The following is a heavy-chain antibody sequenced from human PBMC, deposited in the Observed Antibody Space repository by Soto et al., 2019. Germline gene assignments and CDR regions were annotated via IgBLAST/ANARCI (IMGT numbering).Heavy chain of an antibody. CDR1: GGSFSGYY. CDR3: ARVRRAFDY. CDR2: INHSGST. J-gene: IGHJ4*02. V-gene: IGHV4-34*01. Sequence: QVQLQQWGAGLLKPSETLSLTCAVYGGSFSGYYWSWIRQPPGKGLEWIGEINHSGSTNYNPSLKSRVTITGDTSKNPVSLKLSAGTAADTAGYYCARVRRAFDYWGQGTLVTVSS.